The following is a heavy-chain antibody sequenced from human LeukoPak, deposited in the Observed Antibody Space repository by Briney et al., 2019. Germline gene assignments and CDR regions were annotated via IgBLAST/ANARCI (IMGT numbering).Heavy chain of an antibody. Sequence: ASVKVSCKASGYTFTSYDINWVRQATGQGLEWMGWMNPNSGNTGYAQKFQGRVTMTRNTSISTAYMELSSLRSEDTAVYYCGRESGYCSSTSCHDAFDIWGQGTMVTVSS. CDR2: MNPNSGNT. D-gene: IGHD2-2*01. J-gene: IGHJ3*02. V-gene: IGHV1-8*01. CDR3: GRESGYCSSTSCHDAFDI. CDR1: GYTFTSYD.